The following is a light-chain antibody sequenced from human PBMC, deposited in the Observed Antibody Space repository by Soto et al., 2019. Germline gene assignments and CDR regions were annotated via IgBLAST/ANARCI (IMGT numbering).Light chain of an antibody. CDR2: DAS. V-gene: IGKV3D-20*01. CDR3: QQYVSSPT. CDR1: QSVNNNY. J-gene: IGKJ5*01. Sequence: PGERATLSFGASQSVNNNYLAWYQQKPGLAPRLLIYDASRRATGIPDRFSGIGSGTDFTLTISRLEPEDFAVYYCQQYVSSPTFGQGTRLEIK.